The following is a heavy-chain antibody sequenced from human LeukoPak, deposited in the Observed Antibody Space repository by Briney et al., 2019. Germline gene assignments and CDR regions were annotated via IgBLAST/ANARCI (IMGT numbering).Heavy chain of an antibody. CDR2: MNPNSGNT. V-gene: IGHV1-8*03. J-gene: IGHJ6*03. D-gene: IGHD3-3*01. CDR3: ARGHPPDYYDFWSGYYGSGYYYYMDV. Sequence: ASVKVSCKASGYTFTSYDINWVRQATGQGLEWMGWMNPNSGNTGYAQKFQGRVTITRNTSISTAYMELSSLRSEDTAVYYCARGHPPDYYDFWSGYYGSGYYYYMDVWGKGTTVTVSS. CDR1: GYTFTSYD.